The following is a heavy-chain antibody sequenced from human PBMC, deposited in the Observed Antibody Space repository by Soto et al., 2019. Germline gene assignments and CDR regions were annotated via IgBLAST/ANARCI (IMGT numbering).Heavy chain of an antibody. J-gene: IGHJ6*02. CDR3: ARVISSSSSLGLRFYYDGIDV. CDR1: GGSISSRSYY. CDR2: IYYSGST. Sequence: QLQLQESGPGLVKPSETLSLTCTVSGGSISSRSYYWGWIRQPPGKGLGWVGSIYYSGSTYYNPSANSRVTTSLDTTNSQFSQKLSSVTAADTAVYYCARVISSSSSLGLRFYYDGIDVWGQGTTVTVSS. V-gene: IGHV4-39*01. D-gene: IGHD6-6*01.